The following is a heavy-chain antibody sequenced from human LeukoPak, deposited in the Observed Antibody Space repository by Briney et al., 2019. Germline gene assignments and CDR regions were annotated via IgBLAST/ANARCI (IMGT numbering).Heavy chain of an antibody. J-gene: IGHJ4*02. D-gene: IGHD2-2*01. Sequence: GGSLRLSCAASGFTFSSYGMSWVRQVPGKGLEGVSTITSGGGSTFYADSVKGRFTISRDSSKNTLYLRMSSLRAEDTAVYYCARDHPDCICSSCLLFDYWGQGTLVTVSS. CDR2: ITSGGGST. CDR3: ARDHPDCICSSCLLFDY. CDR1: GFTFSSYG. V-gene: IGHV3-23*01.